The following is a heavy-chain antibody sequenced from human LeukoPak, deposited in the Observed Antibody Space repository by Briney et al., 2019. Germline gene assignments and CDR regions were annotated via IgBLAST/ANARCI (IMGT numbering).Heavy chain of an antibody. CDR3: ARGERWLTIPGIDY. CDR1: GFTFSNYE. Sequence: GGSLRLSCAASGFTFSNYEMNWVRQAPGKGLEWVSYINNGGDTIYYADSVKGRFTISRDNAKNSLYLQMNSLRAEDTAVYYCARGERWLTIPGIDYWGQGTLVTVYS. V-gene: IGHV3-48*03. CDR2: INNGGDTI. J-gene: IGHJ4*02. D-gene: IGHD5-24*01.